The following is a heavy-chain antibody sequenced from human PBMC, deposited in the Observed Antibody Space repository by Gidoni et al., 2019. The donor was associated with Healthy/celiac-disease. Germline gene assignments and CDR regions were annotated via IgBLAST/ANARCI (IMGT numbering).Heavy chain of an antibody. CDR3: ALSYYDFWSGPTSHSWFDP. CDR1: GGSISSSSYY. Sequence: QLQLQESGPGLVKPSETLSLTCTVSGGSISSSSYYWGWIRQPPGKGLEWIGSIYYSGSTYYNPSLKSRVTISVDTSKNQFSLKLSSVTAADTAVYYCALSYYDFWSGPTSHSWFDPWGQGTLVTVSS. V-gene: IGHV4-39*01. D-gene: IGHD3-3*01. J-gene: IGHJ5*02. CDR2: IYYSGST.